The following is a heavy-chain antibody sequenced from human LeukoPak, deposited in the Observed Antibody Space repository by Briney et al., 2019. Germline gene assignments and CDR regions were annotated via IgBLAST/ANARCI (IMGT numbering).Heavy chain of an antibody. CDR2: IYSDDTT. V-gene: IGHV3-53*01. Sequence: PGGSLRLSCAASGFTVRSNYMSWLRQASGKGLEWVSLIYSDDTTYYADSVKGRFTISRDNSKNTLYLQMNSLRAEDTAVYYCASGEWPHDYWGQGTLVTVSS. J-gene: IGHJ4*02. CDR3: ASGEWPHDY. D-gene: IGHD3-10*01. CDR1: GFTVRSNY.